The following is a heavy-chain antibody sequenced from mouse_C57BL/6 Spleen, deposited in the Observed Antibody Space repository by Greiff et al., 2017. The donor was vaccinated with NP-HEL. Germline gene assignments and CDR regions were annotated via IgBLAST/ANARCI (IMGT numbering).Heavy chain of an antibody. CDR3: ARRGIYYEYAMDY. V-gene: IGHV1-26*01. Sequence: EVKLQQSGPELVKPGASVKISCKASGYTFTDYYMNWVKQSHGKSLEWIGDINPNNGGTSYNQKFKGKATLTVDKSSSTAYMELRSLTSEDSAVYYCARRGIYYEYAMDYWGQGTSVTVSS. J-gene: IGHJ4*01. D-gene: IGHD2-4*01. CDR2: INPNNGGT. CDR1: GYTFTDYY.